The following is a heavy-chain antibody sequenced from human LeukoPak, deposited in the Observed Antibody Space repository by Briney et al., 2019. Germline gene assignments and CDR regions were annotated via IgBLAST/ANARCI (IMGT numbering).Heavy chain of an antibody. CDR3: ARDHLWRYYDFPGEAFDI. J-gene: IGHJ3*02. D-gene: IGHD3-3*01. V-gene: IGHV1-18*01. Sequence: GASVKVSCTASGYTFTSYGISWVRQAPGQGLEWMGWISAYNGNTNYAQKLQGRVTMTTDTSTSTAYMELRSLRSDDTAVYYCARDHLWRYYDFPGEAFDIWGQGTTVTVSS. CDR1: GYTFTSYG. CDR2: ISAYNGNT.